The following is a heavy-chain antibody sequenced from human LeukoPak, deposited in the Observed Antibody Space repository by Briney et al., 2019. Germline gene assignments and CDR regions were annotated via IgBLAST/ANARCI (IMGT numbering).Heavy chain of an antibody. CDR1: GFVFSSYG. V-gene: IGHV3-30*03. CDR2: LSYDGSNA. D-gene: IGHD3-10*01. J-gene: IGHJ4*02. Sequence: PGRSLRLSCAASGFVFSSYGMHWVRQAPGKGLEWVAFLSYDGSNAYYADSVKGRFTISRDNSKNTLYLEMYSLKPEDTAVYYCARKIYYSASETYDSCDYWRQGTVVTVSS. CDR3: ARKIYYSASETYDSCDY.